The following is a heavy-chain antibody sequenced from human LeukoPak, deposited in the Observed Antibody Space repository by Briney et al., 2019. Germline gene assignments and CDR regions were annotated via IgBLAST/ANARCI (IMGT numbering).Heavy chain of an antibody. Sequence: KPGGSLRLSCAASGFTFSDYYMTWIRQAPGKGLEWVSYLTSGGSTMYYADSVEGRFTISRDNSKNTLYLQMNSLRAEDTAVYYCAKDPSNYGGNSYFDYWGQGTLVTVSS. J-gene: IGHJ4*02. CDR1: GFTFSDYY. CDR2: LTSGGSTM. D-gene: IGHD4-23*01. CDR3: AKDPSNYGGNSYFDY. V-gene: IGHV3-11*04.